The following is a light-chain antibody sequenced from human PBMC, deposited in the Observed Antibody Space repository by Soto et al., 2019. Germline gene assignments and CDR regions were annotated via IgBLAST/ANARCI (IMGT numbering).Light chain of an antibody. Sequence: VVLTQSPGTLSLSPGDTATLSCRASQSVTGTYLAWYQQKPSQAPRLLIYGASSRATGIPDRFSGSGSGTDFTLTINRLEPEDFAVYYCHLYGNSLYTFGQGTKVDIK. J-gene: IGKJ2*01. CDR3: HLYGNSLYT. V-gene: IGKV3-20*01. CDR2: GAS. CDR1: QSVTGTY.